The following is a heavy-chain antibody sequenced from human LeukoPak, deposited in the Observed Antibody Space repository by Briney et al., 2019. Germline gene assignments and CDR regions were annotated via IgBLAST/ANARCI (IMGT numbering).Heavy chain of an antibody. V-gene: IGHV3-11*05. CDR1: GFTFSDYY. Sequence: GGSLRLSCAASGFTFSDYYMNWIRQAPGKGLEWVSYISSSSSYTNYADSVKGRFTISRDNAKNSLYPQMNSLRAEDTAVYYCARGPPKDIVVVPAATPLDYWGQGTLVTVSS. CDR3: ARGPPKDIVVVPAATPLDY. CDR2: ISSSSSYT. D-gene: IGHD2-2*01. J-gene: IGHJ4*02.